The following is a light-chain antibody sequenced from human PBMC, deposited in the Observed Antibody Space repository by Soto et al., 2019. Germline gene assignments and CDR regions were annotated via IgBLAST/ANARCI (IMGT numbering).Light chain of an antibody. Sequence: QSALTQPPSVSAAPGQKVTISCSGSSSNIGNNYVSWYQQLPGTAPKLLIDDNDKRPSGIPDRFYGSKSGTSATLGITGLQTGDETDYYCGTWDSSLSAWVFGGGTKLTVL. CDR1: SSNIGNNY. J-gene: IGLJ3*02. CDR2: DND. V-gene: IGLV1-51*01. CDR3: GTWDSSLSAWV.